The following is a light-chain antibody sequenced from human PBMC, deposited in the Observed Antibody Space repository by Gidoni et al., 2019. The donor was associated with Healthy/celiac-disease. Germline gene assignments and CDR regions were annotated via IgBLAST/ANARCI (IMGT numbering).Light chain of an antibody. CDR3: QQYGSSPRT. Sequence: ESVLTPSPGTLSLAPGERATLSCRASQSVSSSYLAWYQQKPGHAPGLLIYGASSRATGIPDRFSGSGSATDFTLTISRLEPEDFAVYYCQQYGSSPRTFGQGTKVEIK. J-gene: IGKJ1*01. V-gene: IGKV3-20*01. CDR2: GAS. CDR1: QSVSSSY.